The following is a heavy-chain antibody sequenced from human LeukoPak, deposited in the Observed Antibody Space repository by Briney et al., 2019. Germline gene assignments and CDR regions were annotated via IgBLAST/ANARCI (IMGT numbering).Heavy chain of an antibody. Sequence: QPGGSLRLSCAASGFTFSSYAMSWVRQTPGKGLEWVSAISGSGGSTYYADSVKGRFTISRDNSKNTLYLQMNSLRAEDTAVYYCANLQLSLASSPYWGQGTLVTVSS. CDR1: GFTFSSYA. CDR3: ANLQLSLASSPY. J-gene: IGHJ4*02. CDR2: ISGSGGST. V-gene: IGHV3-23*01. D-gene: IGHD5-18*01.